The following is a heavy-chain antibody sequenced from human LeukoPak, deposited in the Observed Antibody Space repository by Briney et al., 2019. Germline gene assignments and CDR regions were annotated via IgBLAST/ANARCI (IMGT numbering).Heavy chain of an antibody. D-gene: IGHD6-19*01. CDR2: ISSSGGTI. J-gene: IGHJ4*02. CDR3: AKGGHVADPSDY. V-gene: IGHV3-11*01. Sequence: GGSLRLSCAASGFTFSDYHMSWIRQASGKGLEWVSYISSSGGTISYADSVKGRFTISRDNAKKSLYLQMNSLRAEDTAVYYCAKGGHVADPSDYWGQGTLVTVSS. CDR1: GFTFSDYH.